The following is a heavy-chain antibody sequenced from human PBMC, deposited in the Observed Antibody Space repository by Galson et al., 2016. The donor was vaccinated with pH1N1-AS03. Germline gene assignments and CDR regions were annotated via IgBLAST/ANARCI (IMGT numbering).Heavy chain of an antibody. D-gene: IGHD6-6*01. CDR2: ISTSGTTI. Sequence: SLRLSCAAPGFSFSDYSMDWVRQTPGRGLEWLSFISTSGTTIYYADSVKGRFTISRDNAKNSLYLQMNSLRAEDTAVYYCARGWRENSFDMWGQGTMVTVSS. CDR3: ARGWRENSFDM. CDR1: GFSFSDYS. J-gene: IGHJ3*02. V-gene: IGHV3-48*04.